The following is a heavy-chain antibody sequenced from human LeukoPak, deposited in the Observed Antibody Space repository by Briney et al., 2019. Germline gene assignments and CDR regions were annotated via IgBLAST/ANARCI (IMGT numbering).Heavy chain of an antibody. CDR3: ARDCGPDYYDSSGYYYDWFDP. J-gene: IGHJ5*02. Sequence: KPGGSLRLSCAASGFTFSSYGMNWVRQAPGKGLEWVSSISSSSSYIYYADSVKGRFTISRDNAKNSLYLQMNSLRAEDTAAYYCARDCGPDYYDSSGYYYDWFDPWGQGTLVTVSS. V-gene: IGHV3-21*01. D-gene: IGHD3-22*01. CDR1: GFTFSSYG. CDR2: ISSSSSYI.